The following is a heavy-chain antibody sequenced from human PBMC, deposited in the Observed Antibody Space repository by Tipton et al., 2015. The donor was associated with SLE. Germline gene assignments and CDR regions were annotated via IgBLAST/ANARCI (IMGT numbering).Heavy chain of an antibody. D-gene: IGHD3-22*01. J-gene: IGHJ3*02. CDR3: ARDRISTIVVITQGAFDI. CDR2: IYYSGNT. V-gene: IGHV4-59*12. CDR1: GGSISSYY. Sequence: LRLSCTVSGGSISSYYWSWIRQPPGKGLEWIGYIYYSGNTYYNPSLKSRVTISVDTSKNQFSLRLSSVTAADTAVYYCARDRISTIVVITQGAFDIWGQGTMVTVSS.